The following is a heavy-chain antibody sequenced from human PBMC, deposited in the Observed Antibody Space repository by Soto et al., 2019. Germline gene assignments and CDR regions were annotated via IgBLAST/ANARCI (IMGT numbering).Heavy chain of an antibody. CDR3: ARVVIAAAGEYYFDY. CDR2: IWYDGSNK. J-gene: IGHJ4*02. Sequence: QVQLVESGGGVVQPGRSLRLSCGASGFTFSSYGMHWVRQDPGKGLEWVAVIWYDGSNKYYADSVKGRFTISRDNSKNTLYLQMNSLRAEDTAVYYCARVVIAAAGEYYFDYWGQGTLVTVSS. CDR1: GFTFSSYG. D-gene: IGHD6-13*01. V-gene: IGHV3-33*01.